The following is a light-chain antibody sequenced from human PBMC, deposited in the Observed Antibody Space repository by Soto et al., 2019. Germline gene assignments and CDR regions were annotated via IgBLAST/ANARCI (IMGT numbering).Light chain of an antibody. CDR2: GAS. CDR3: QQYASSLT. Sequence: EIVLTQSPGSLSLSLGERATLSCRASQSVASAFFAWYQQKPGQPPRLLMYGASRRATGIPDRFSGSGSGTNFTLTISRLEHDDFAVYYCQQYASSLTFGQGTKVEI. CDR1: QSVASAF. V-gene: IGKV3-20*01. J-gene: IGKJ1*01.